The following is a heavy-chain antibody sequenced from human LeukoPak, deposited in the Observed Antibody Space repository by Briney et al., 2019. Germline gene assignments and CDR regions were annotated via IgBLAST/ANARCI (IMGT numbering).Heavy chain of an antibody. J-gene: IGHJ4*02. CDR2: INPNSGGT. V-gene: IGHV1-2*02. Sequence: ASVKVSCKASGYTFTCYYMHWVRQAPGQGLEWMGWINPNSGGTNYAQKFQGRVTMTRDTSISTAYMELSRLRSDDTAVYYCARDIYYDSSGYGPVNFDYWGQGTLVTVSS. D-gene: IGHD3-22*01. CDR1: GYTFTCYY. CDR3: ARDIYYDSSGYGPVNFDY.